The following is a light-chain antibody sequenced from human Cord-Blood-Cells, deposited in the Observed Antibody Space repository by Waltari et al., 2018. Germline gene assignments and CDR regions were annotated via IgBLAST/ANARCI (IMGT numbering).Light chain of an antibody. J-gene: IGKJ4*01. V-gene: IGKV3-20*01. CDR1: QSVSSIY. CDR3: QQYGSSPLT. CDR2: GAS. Sequence: EIVLTQSPGTLSLSPGERATLSCRASQSVSSIYLAWYQQKPGQAPRLLIYGASSRATGIPDMFSGSGSGTDFTLTISRLEPEDFAVYYCQQYGSSPLTFGGGTKVEIK.